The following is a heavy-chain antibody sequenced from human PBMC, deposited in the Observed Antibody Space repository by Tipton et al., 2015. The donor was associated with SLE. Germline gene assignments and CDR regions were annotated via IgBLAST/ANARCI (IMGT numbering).Heavy chain of an antibody. D-gene: IGHD3-9*01. CDR3: ARDEVASWLFL. J-gene: IGHJ4*02. CDR1: GGSFSGYS. Sequence: TLSLTCAVYGGSFSGYSWNWIRQPPGKGLEWIGEINHSGSTNYNPSLKSRVSISVDTSKNQFSLKLSSVTAADMAVYYCARDEVASWLFLWGQGTLVTVSS. V-gene: IGHV4-34*01. CDR2: INHSGST.